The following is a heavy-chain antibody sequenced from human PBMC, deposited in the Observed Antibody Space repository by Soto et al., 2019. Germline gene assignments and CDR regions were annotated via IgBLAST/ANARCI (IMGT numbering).Heavy chain of an antibody. CDR2: IVVGSGNT. V-gene: IGHV1-58*01. J-gene: IGHJ6*02. D-gene: IGHD6-19*01. CDR1: GFTFTSSA. CDR3: AAVVVSQWRTPRNYYYYYSMDV. Sequence: QMQLVQSGPEVKKPGTSVKVSCKASGFTFTSSAVQWLRQARGQRLEWIGWIVVGSGNTNYAQKFPERVTITRDMSTSTAYMELSSLISEDTAVYYCAAVVVSQWRTPRNYYYYYSMDVWGQGTTVTVSS.